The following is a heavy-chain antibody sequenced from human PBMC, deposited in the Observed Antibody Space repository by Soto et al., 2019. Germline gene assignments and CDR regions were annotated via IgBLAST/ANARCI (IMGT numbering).Heavy chain of an antibody. CDR2: ISAYNGNT. Sequence: QVQLVQSGAEVKKPGASVKVSCKASGYTFTSYGISWVRQAPGQGLEWRGWISAYNGNTNDAHKLKGRVTMTTDTSMITGYMELRSLRSDDTVVYYCAREGLTVPAWGQGSLVTVSS. J-gene: IGHJ5*02. CDR1: GYTFTSYG. V-gene: IGHV1-18*01. CDR3: AREGLTVPA.